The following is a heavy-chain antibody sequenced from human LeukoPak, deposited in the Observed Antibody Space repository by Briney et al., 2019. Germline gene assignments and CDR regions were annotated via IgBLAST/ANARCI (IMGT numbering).Heavy chain of an antibody. CDR3: ARDIAARFDS. CDR1: GYPFPSYD. J-gene: IGHJ4*02. V-gene: IGHV1-18*01. D-gene: IGHD6-6*01. Sequence: GASVKVSCKASGYPFPSYDISWVRQAPGQGLEWMGRINSYSGNTKYVQNLQGRVTMTTDTSTSTTYMELRSLRSDDTAAYYCARDIAARFDSWGQGTLVTVSS. CDR2: INSYSGNT.